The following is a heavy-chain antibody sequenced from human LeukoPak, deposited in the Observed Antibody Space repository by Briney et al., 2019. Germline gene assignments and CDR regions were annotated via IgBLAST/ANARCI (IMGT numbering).Heavy chain of an antibody. CDR2: ISAYSGHT. V-gene: IGHV1-18*04. D-gene: IGHD3-22*01. Sequence: ASVKVSCKASGYTLTNYGISWVRQAPGQGLEWMVWISAYSGHTKSVQKVQDRVTMTTDTSTNTAYIELRSLRSDDTAVYYCARDPRNYYDSSGYSVNFEYWGQGTLLTVSS. CDR3: ARDPRNYYDSSGYSVNFEY. CDR1: GYTLTNYG. J-gene: IGHJ4*02.